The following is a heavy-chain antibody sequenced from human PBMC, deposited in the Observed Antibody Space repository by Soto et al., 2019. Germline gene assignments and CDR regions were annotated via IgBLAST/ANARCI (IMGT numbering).Heavy chain of an antibody. D-gene: IGHD3-22*01. CDR2: INPNSGGA. CDR1: GYTFTGYY. J-gene: IGHJ5*02. V-gene: IGHV1-2*02. Sequence: ASVKVSCKASGYTFTGYYMHWVRQAPGQGLEWMGWINPNSGGANYAQSFQGRVTLTRDASISTAYMDLTRLTSGDTAVYYCARVGPWVPYYYDSSPYTFENWFDPWGQGTLVTVSS. CDR3: ARVGPWVPYYYDSSPYTFENWFDP.